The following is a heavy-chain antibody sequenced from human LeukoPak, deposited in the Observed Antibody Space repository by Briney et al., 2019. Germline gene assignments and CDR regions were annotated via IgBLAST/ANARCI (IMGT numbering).Heavy chain of an antibody. D-gene: IGHD6-13*01. J-gene: IGHJ4*02. Sequence: SETLSLTCTVSGGSITSYYWSWIRQSPGKGLEWIGYLYHSGTPRYNPSLKSRVTISADTSKNQFFLNLNSTTAADTAVYYCARRRGWKQQLVYFDYWGQGTLATVSS. CDR3: ARRRGWKQQLVYFDY. V-gene: IGHV4-59*08. CDR1: GGSITSYY. CDR2: LYHSGTP.